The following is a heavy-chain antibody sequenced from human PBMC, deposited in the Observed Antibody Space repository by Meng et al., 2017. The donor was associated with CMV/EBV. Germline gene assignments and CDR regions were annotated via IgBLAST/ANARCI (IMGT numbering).Heavy chain of an antibody. J-gene: IGHJ6*02. V-gene: IGHV3-9*01. Sequence: SLKISCAASGFTFDDYAMHWVRQAPGKGLEWVSGISWNSGSIGYADSVKGRFTISRDNAKNTLYLQMNSLRAEDTAVYYCARDHRSMDVWGQGTTVTVSS. CDR2: ISWNSGSI. CDR3: ARDHRSMDV. CDR1: GFTFDDYA.